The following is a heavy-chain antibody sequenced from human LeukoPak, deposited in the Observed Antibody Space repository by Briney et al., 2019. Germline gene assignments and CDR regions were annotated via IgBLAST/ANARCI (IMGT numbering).Heavy chain of an antibody. CDR2: ISSSGSTI. V-gene: IGHV3-48*03. D-gene: IGHD1-1*01. J-gene: IGHJ4*02. CDR1: GFTFSSYE. Sequence: GGSLRLSCAASGFTFSSYEMNWVRQAPGKGLEWVSYISSSGSTIYYADSVKGRFTISRDNAKNSLYLQMNSLRAEDTAVYYCARLFRDVTTFDYWGQGTLVTVSS. CDR3: ARLFRDVTTFDY.